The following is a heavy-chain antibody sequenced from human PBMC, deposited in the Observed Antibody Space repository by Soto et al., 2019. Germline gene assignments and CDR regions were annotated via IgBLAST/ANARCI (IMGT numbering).Heavy chain of an antibody. CDR1: GGSISTDGTY. J-gene: IGHJ4*01. D-gene: IGHD2-2*01. CDR2: IYYTGAA. Sequence: SETLSLTCSASGGSISTDGTYWSWARLLPGKDLQWVGYIYYTGAAYYNPALTSRVTISLDTSETRFSLRLTCVTAADTAVYYCGSSTFNTISFDFWGHGRQDTVRS. V-gene: IGHV4-31*03. CDR3: GSSTFNTISFDF.